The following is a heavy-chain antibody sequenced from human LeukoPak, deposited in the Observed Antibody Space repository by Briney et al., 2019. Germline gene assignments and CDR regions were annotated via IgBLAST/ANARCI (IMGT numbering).Heavy chain of an antibody. V-gene: IGHV1-2*02. CDR1: GYTFTGYY. J-gene: IGHJ4*02. D-gene: IGHD2-15*01. CDR3: ARSVRLVVAATNFDY. Sequence: GASVKVSCKASGYTFTGYYMHWVRQAPGQGLEWMGWINPNSGGTNYAQKFQGRVTMTRDTSISTAYMELSRLRSDDTAVYYCARSVRLVVAATNFDYWGQGTLVTVS. CDR2: INPNSGGT.